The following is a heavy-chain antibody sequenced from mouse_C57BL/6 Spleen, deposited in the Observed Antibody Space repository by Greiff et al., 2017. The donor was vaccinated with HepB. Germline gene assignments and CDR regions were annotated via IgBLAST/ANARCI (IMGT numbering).Heavy chain of an antibody. D-gene: IGHD1-1*01. V-gene: IGHV1-77*01. CDR3: ARAGGTVVATNAMDY. CDR1: GYTFTDYY. CDR2: IGPGSGST. J-gene: IGHJ4*01. Sequence: VQLQQSGAELVKPGASVKISCKASGYTFTDYYINWVKQRPGQGLEWIGKIGPGSGSTYYNEKFKGKATLTADKSSSTAYMQLSSLTSEDTAVYVCARAGGTVVATNAMDYWGQGTSVTVSS.